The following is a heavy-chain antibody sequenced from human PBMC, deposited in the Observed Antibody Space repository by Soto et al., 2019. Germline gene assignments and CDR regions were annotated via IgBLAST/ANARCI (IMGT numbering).Heavy chain of an antibody. J-gene: IGHJ5*02. D-gene: IGHD3-3*01. V-gene: IGHV4-59*08. CDR3: ARLGNYDFWSGYYTNWFDP. Sequence: SETLSLTCTVSGGSISSYYWSWIRQPPGKGLEWIGYIYYSGSTNYNPSLKSRVTISVDTSKNQFSLKLSSVTAADTAVYYCARLGNYDFWSGYYTNWFDPWGQGTLVTVSS. CDR1: GGSISSYY. CDR2: IYYSGST.